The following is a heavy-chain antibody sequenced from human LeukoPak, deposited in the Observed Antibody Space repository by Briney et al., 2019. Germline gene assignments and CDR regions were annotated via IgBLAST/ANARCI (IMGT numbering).Heavy chain of an antibody. D-gene: IGHD2-2*01. J-gene: IGHJ4*02. CDR2: ISYDGSNK. CDR3: ARDHGYCSSTSCYEEIDY. V-gene: IGHV3-30*04. CDR1: GFTFSSYA. Sequence: GGSLRLSCAASGFTFSSYAMHWVRQAPGKGLEWVAVISYDGSNKYYADSVKGRFTISRDNSKNTLYLQMNSLRAEDTAVYYCARDHGYCSSTSCYEEIDYWGQGTLVTVSS.